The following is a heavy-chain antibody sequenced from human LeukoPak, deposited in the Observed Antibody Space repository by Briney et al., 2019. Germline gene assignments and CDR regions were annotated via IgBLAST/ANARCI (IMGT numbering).Heavy chain of an antibody. CDR2: IQYDGSKK. V-gene: IGHV3-30*02. Sequence: GGSLRLSCAASGFTFSSYGMHWVRQAPGKGLEWVTFIQYDGSKKYYADSVKGRFTISRDNSKNTLYLEMNSLRAEDTAVYYCAKDIGSYCDYWGQGILVTVSS. J-gene: IGHJ4*02. CDR3: AKDIGSYCDY. CDR1: GFTFSSYG. D-gene: IGHD3-10*01.